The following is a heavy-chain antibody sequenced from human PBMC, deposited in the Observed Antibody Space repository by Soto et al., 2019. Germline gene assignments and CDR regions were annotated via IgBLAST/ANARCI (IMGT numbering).Heavy chain of an antibody. CDR1: GFSFRNYA. CDR3: ARGFLIAAAGTNYYYGMDV. D-gene: IGHD6-13*01. V-gene: IGHV3-23*01. J-gene: IGHJ6*02. Sequence: PGGSLRLSCAASGFSFRNYAMSWVRQAPGKGLEWISTLTGSSSNIYYADSVKGRFAISRDNSRNTLYLQMNSLTAEDTAVYYCARGFLIAAAGTNYYYGMDVWGQGTTVTVSS. CDR2: LTGSSSNI.